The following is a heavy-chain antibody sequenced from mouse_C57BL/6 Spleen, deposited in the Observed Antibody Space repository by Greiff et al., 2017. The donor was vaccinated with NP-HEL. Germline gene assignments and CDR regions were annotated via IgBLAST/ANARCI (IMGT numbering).Heavy chain of an antibody. CDR3: AREGRIYYGNYSNYAMDY. J-gene: IGHJ4*01. CDR2: IDPSDSYT. V-gene: IGHV1-69*01. Sequence: QVQLQQPGAELVMPGASVKLSCKASGYTFTSYWMHWVKQRPGQGLEWIGEIDPSDSYTNYTQKFKGKSTLTVDKSSSTAYMQLSSLTSEDSAVDYCAREGRIYYGNYSNYAMDYWGQGTSVTVSS. D-gene: IGHD2-1*01. CDR1: GYTFTSYW.